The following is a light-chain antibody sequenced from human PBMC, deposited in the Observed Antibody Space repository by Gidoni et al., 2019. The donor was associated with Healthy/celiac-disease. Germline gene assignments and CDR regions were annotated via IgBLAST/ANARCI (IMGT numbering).Light chain of an antibody. CDR2: WAS. J-gene: IGKJ1*01. CDR3: QQYYRTPRT. CDR1: QSVLYSSNNKNY. Sequence: DTVMTQSPDPLAVSLGETATINCKSSQSVLYSSNNKNYLAWYQQKPGQPPKLLICWASTRESGVPDRFSGSGSGTDFTLTISSLQAEDVAVYYCQQYYRTPRTFGQGTRVEIK. V-gene: IGKV4-1*01.